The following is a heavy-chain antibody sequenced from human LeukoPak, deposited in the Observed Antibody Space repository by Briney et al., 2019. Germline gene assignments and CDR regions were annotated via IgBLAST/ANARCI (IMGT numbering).Heavy chain of an antibody. CDR3: ARLQRVWGSYRRTFDY. J-gene: IGHJ4*02. Sequence: GGSLRLSCAASGFTFTGYYMHWVRQAPGQGLEWMGRINPNSGGTNYAQKFQGRVTMTRDTSISTAYMELSRLRSDDTAVYYCARLQRVWGSYRRTFDYWGQGTLVTVSS. CDR1: GFTFTGYY. V-gene: IGHV1-2*06. CDR2: INPNSGGT. D-gene: IGHD3-16*02.